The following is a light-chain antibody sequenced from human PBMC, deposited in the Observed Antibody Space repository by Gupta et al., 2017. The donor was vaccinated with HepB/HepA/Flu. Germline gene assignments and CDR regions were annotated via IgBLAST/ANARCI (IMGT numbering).Light chain of an antibody. CDR3: QQLNHSPFP. Sequence: DILLTHSPSVLSASLGDRVSIACRASQGVRIYLDWYQRKPGKAPNLLISSATSVQNGVPSRFSGSGSGTEFTLTISSLQPEDFAIYYCQQLNHSPFPFGQGTPLEI. CDR1: QGVRIY. J-gene: IGKJ5*01. V-gene: IGKV1-9*01. CDR2: SAT.